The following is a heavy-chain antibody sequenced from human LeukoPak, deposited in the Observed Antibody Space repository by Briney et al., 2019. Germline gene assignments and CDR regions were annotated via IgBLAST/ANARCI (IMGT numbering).Heavy chain of an antibody. J-gene: IGHJ5*02. CDR3: AQPMSPVYYDSSGYPSPFDP. Sequence: PAGGSLRLSCAASGFTFSSYAMSWVRQAPGKGLEWVSAISGSGGSTYYADSVKGRFTISRDNSKNTLYLQMNSLRAEDTAVYYCAQPMSPVYYDSSGYPSPFDPWGQGTLVTVSS. V-gene: IGHV3-23*01. CDR1: GFTFSSYA. D-gene: IGHD3-22*01. CDR2: ISGSGGST.